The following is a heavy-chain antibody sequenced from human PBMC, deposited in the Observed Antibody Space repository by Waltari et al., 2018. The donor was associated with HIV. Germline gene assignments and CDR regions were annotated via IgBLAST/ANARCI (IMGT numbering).Heavy chain of an antibody. Sequence: QVQLVQSGAEVKKPGASVKVSCKASGYTFTAYYMHWVRQAPGQGLEWMGWFNPNSGGTNYAQKFEGRVTLTLDTSITTAYMELSSLRSDDTAVYYCARGRSGSYHSCLGYWGQGTLVTVSS. D-gene: IGHD3-10*01. J-gene: IGHJ4*02. V-gene: IGHV1-2*02. CDR1: GYTFTAYY. CDR2: FNPNSGGT. CDR3: ARGRSGSYHSCLGY.